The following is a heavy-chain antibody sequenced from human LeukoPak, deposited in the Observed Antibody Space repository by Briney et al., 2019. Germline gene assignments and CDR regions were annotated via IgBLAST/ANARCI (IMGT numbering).Heavy chain of an antibody. V-gene: IGHV3-74*01. D-gene: IGHD4-17*01. J-gene: IGHJ4*02. CDR1: GFTFSSYW. Sequence: GGSLRLSCAASGFTFSSYWMHWVRQAPGKRLVWVSRINSDGSSTSYADSVKGRFTISRDNAKNTLYLQMNSLRAEDTAVYYCAREHAYGDRKAGDYWGQGTLVTVSS. CDR2: INSDGSST. CDR3: AREHAYGDRKAGDY.